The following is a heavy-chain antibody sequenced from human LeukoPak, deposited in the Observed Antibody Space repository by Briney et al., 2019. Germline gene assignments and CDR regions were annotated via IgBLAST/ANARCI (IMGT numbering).Heavy chain of an antibody. J-gene: IGHJ4*02. Sequence: PGGALRLSCAASGYTFSTYGMHWVRQAPGKGLGWVAFIRFDGSDKYYTDSVKGRFSLSRDTSKNTLFLQMNSLRPEDTAVYYCASTEDGGNSYSFDYWGQGTLVTVSS. CDR2: IRFDGSDK. CDR3: ASTEDGGNSYSFDY. V-gene: IGHV3-30*02. CDR1: GYTFSTYG. D-gene: IGHD4-23*01.